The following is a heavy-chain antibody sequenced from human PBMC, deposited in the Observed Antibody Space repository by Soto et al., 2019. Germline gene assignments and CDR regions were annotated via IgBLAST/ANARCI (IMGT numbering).Heavy chain of an antibody. J-gene: IGHJ5*02. CDR3: ARGVGGYGDYLNWFDP. CDR1: GGSITSYH. Sequence: SETLSLTCVVSGGSITSYHWSWIRQFPGKGLEWIAYTAYTGSTHYNPSLKSRVTISVDTSKNQFSLKLSSVTAADTAVYYCARGVGGYGDYLNWFDPWGQGTLVTVSS. V-gene: IGHV4-59*01. D-gene: IGHD4-17*01. CDR2: TAYTGST.